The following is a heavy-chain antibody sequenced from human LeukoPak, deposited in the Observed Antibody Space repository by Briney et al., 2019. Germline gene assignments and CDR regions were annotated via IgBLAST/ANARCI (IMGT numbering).Heavy chain of an antibody. J-gene: IGHJ5*02. CDR2: INHSGGT. V-gene: IGHV4-34*01. Sequence: SETLSLTCAVYGGSFSGNYWSWIGQPPRKGLEWIGEINHSGGTNYNPSLKSRVTISVYVSRNQFSLNLSSVTAADTAVYYCARGGRGKWFDPWGRGTLVTVSS. CDR3: ARGGRGKWFDP. D-gene: IGHD3-10*01. CDR1: GGSFSGNY.